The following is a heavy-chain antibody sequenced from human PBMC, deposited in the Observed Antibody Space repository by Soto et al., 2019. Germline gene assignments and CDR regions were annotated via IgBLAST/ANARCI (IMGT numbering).Heavy chain of an antibody. CDR3: ARDQYYDDSGYYDDV. J-gene: IGHJ3*01. Sequence: GGSLRLSCAASGFTVSSNYMSWVRQAPGKGLEWVSIISYDGSNKYYADSVRGRFTISRDNSKNTLYLQMNSLRPEDTAVYYCARDQYYDDSGYYDDVWGQGTMVTVSS. CDR1: GFTVSSNY. V-gene: IGHV3-30-3*01. CDR2: ISYDGSNK. D-gene: IGHD3-22*01.